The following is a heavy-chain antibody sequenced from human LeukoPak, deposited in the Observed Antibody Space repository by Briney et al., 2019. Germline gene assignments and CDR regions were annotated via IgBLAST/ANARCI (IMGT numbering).Heavy chain of an antibody. CDR2: IIPIFGTA. J-gene: IGHJ5*02. CDR3: ARVKITMVRGVIGWFDP. CDR1: GYSFTSYW. V-gene: IGHV1-69*01. D-gene: IGHD3-10*01. Sequence: KISCKGSGYSFTSYWIGWVRQAPGQGLEWMGGIIPIFGTANYAQKFQGRVTITADESTSTAYMELSSLRSEDTAVYYCARVKITMVRGVIGWFDPWGQGTLVTVSS.